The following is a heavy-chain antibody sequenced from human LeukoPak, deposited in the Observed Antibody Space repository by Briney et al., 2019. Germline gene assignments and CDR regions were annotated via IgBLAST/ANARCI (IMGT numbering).Heavy chain of an antibody. D-gene: IGHD3-3*02. CDR1: GGSISSYY. CDR2: IYYSGST. CDR3: ARGRGISSNNWFDP. J-gene: IGHJ5*02. Sequence: PSETLSLTCTVSGGSISSYYWSWIRQPPGKGLEWIGYIYYSGSTNYNPSLKSRVTISVDTSKNQFSLKLSSVTAADTAVYYCARGRGISSNNWFDPWGQGTLVTVSS. V-gene: IGHV4-59*12.